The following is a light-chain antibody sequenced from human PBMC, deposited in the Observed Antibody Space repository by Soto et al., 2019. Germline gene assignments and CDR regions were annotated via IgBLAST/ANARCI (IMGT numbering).Light chain of an antibody. V-gene: IGKV2-28*01. CDR1: QSLLHSNGYNY. CDR3: MQALHTPPT. Sequence: DVAMTQSPLSLPVTPVEPASISCRSSQSLLHSNGYNYLDWYLQKPGQSPQLLIYLGSNRVSGVPDRFSGSGSGQNFTLKISKVEAEDVGVYYCMQALHTPPTFGQGTKVEI. J-gene: IGKJ1*01. CDR2: LGS.